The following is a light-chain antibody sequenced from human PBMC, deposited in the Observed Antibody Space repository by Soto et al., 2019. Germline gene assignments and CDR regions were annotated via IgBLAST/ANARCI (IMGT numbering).Light chain of an antibody. V-gene: IGLV2-14*03. Sequence: ALTQPASVSGSPGQSITISCTGTSSDVGGYNYVSWYQHHPGKAPKLMIFDVSNRPSGVSNRFSGSKSGNTASLTISGLQPEDEADYYCSSYTTGNTRQIVFGTGTKVTVL. CDR1: SSDVGGYNY. CDR3: SSYTTGNTRQIV. J-gene: IGLJ1*01. CDR2: DVS.